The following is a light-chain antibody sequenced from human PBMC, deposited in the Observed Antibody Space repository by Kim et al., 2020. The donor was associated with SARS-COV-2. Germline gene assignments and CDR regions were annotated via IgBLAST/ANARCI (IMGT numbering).Light chain of an antibody. V-gene: IGKV3D-15*01. CDR3: QQYNDWPIT. J-gene: IGKJ5*01. Sequence: VSPGEGFTLSCRASQPIRNDLAWYQQRPGQAPRLVIYGVSTRATDIPVRFSGSGSGTDFTLTISSLQSEDFAVYYCQQYNDWPITFGQGTRLEIK. CDR2: GVS. CDR1: QPIRND.